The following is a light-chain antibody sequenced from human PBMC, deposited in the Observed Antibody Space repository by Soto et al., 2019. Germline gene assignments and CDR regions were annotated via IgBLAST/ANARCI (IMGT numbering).Light chain of an antibody. Sequence: IQMTQSPSSLSASVGDSVTITCRPSQNINFYVNWYQKKPGKVPQLLINAATRLHTGVPSRFRGTGSGTEFSLTISSLQPEDFATYYCQQTYSTRWSFGPGTRVDVK. CDR3: QQTYSTRWS. V-gene: IGKV1-39*01. J-gene: IGKJ3*01. CDR1: QNINFY. CDR2: AAT.